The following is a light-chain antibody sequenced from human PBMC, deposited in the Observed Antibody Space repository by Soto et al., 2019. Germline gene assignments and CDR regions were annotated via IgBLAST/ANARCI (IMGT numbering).Light chain of an antibody. CDR3: QQFDSYPIT. Sequence: DIQMTQSTSSLSTSVGDRVTIACRASQVISSYLAWYQQKPGKAPKLLIYAASTLQSGVPSRFSGSRSGTEFTLTISSLQPEDFATYYCQQFDSYPITFGHGTRLEIK. V-gene: IGKV1-9*01. J-gene: IGKJ5*01. CDR1: QVISSY. CDR2: AAS.